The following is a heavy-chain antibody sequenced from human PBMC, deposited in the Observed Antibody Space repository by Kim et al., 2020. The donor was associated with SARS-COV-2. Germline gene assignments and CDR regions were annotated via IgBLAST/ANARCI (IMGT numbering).Heavy chain of an antibody. V-gene: IGHV4-31*03. Sequence: SETLSLTCTVSGGSISSGGYYWSWIRQHPGKGLEWIGYIYYSGSTYYNPSLKSRVTISVDTSKNQFSLELSSVTAADTAVYYCARSFGVAPPVDYWGQGTLLTVSS. CDR2: IYYSGST. D-gene: IGHD3-3*01. J-gene: IGHJ4*02. CDR1: GGSISSGGYY. CDR3: ARSFGVAPPVDY.